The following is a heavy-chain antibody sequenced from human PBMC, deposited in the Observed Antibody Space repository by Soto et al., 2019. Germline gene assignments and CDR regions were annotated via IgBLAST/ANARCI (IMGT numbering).Heavy chain of an antibody. V-gene: IGHV1-69*06. D-gene: IGHD3-22*01. CDR1: GGTFSSYA. Sequence: VKVSCKASGGTFSSYAISWVRQAPGQGLEWMGGIIPIFGTANYAQKFQGRVTITADKSTSTAYMELSSLRSEDTAVYYCARASTYYYDSSGYHEYFQHWGQGTLVTVSS. CDR3: ARASTYYYDSSGYHEYFQH. J-gene: IGHJ1*01. CDR2: IIPIFGTA.